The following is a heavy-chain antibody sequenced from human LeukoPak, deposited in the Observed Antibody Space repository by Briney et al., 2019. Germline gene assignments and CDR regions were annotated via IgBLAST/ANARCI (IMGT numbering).Heavy chain of an antibody. CDR1: GGSISSSSYY. D-gene: IGHD3-3*01. CDR3: ARVTYDFWSGSTPYYFDY. Sequence: PSETLSLTCTVSGGSISSSSYYWGWIRQPPGKGLEWIGSIYYSGSTYYNPSLKRRVTISVDTSKNQFSLKLSSVTAADTAVYYCARVTYDFWSGSTPYYFDYWGQGTLVTVSS. CDR2: IYYSGST. V-gene: IGHV4-39*07. J-gene: IGHJ4*02.